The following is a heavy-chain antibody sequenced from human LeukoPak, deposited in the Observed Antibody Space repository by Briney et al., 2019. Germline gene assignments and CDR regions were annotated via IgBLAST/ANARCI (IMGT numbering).Heavy chain of an antibody. J-gene: IGHJ6*02. D-gene: IGHD6-13*01. Sequence: SETLSLTCTVSGGSISSYYWSWIRQPPGEGLEWIGYLYYSGSTNYNPSLKSRVTISVDTSKNQFSLKLSSVTAADTAVYYCARGRSSSLPYYYYGMDVWGQGTTVTVSS. CDR2: LYYSGST. CDR3: ARGRSSSLPYYYYGMDV. CDR1: GGSISSYY. V-gene: IGHV4-59*01.